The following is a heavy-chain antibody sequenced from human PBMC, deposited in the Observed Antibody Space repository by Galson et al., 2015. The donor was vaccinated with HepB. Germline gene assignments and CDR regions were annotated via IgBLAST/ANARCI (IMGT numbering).Heavy chain of an antibody. D-gene: IGHD1-26*01. V-gene: IGHV3-21*01. CDR1: GFTFSPYS. CDR2: ISSNINYI. Sequence: SLRLSCAASGFTFSPYSMHWVRQAPGKGLEWVSSISSNINYIDYADSVKGRFAISRDNAKNSLYLQMNSLRAGDTAVYYCVRSGGHDAFDIWGQGTMVTVSS. J-gene: IGHJ3*02. CDR3: VRSGGHDAFDI.